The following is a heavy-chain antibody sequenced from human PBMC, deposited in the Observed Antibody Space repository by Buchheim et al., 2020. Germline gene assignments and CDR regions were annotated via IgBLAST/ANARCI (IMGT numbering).Heavy chain of an antibody. J-gene: IGHJ4*02. V-gene: IGHV4-4*02. D-gene: IGHD3-16*02. Sequence: QVQLQESGPGLVKPSGTLSLTCAVSSGSIGSGNWWSWVRQPPGKGLEWIGEIYHSGSTNFNASLKSRVSMSMDKSKNQFSLKLTSVTAADTAVYYCTASKGGGYLFDSWGQGTL. CDR1: SGSIGSGNW. CDR2: IYHSGST. CDR3: TASKGGGYLFDS.